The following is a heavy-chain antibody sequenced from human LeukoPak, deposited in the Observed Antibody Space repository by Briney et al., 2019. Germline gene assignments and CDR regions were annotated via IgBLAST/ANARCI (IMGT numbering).Heavy chain of an antibody. Sequence: SETLSLTCTVSGGSISSYFWSWIRQPPGQGLEWIGYIYDSGSTNYNPSLKSRVTISLDTSRNQFSLELSSVTAADTAVYYCARETYCGGDCYSGFDYWGRGTLVTVSS. J-gene: IGHJ4*02. CDR2: IYDSGST. V-gene: IGHV4-59*01. CDR3: ARETYCGGDCYSGFDY. CDR1: GGSISSYF. D-gene: IGHD2-21*02.